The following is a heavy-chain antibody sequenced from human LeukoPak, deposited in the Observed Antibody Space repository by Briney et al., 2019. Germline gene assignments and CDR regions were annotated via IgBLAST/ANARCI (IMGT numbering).Heavy chain of an antibody. J-gene: IGHJ5*02. CDR2: IYYSGST. CDR1: GGSISSGGYY. D-gene: IGHD2-2*01. V-gene: IGHV4-31*03. Sequence: SQTLSLTCTVSGGSISSGGYYWSWIRQHPGKGLEWIGYIYYSGSTYYNPSLKSRVTISVDTSKNQFSLKLSSVTAADTAVYYCARVEAPAANWFDPWGQGTPVTVSS. CDR3: ARVEAPAANWFDP.